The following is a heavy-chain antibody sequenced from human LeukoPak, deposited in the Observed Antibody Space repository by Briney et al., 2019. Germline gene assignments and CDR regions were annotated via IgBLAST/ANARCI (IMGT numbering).Heavy chain of an antibody. V-gene: IGHV3-15*01. D-gene: IGHD6-19*01. Sequence: GGSLRLSCAASGFSFTNAWMNWVRQAPGKGLEWVGHIRSKTDGGTTGYTAPVKGRFTISRDDSKNTLTLQMNSLKTEDTAVYYCATDLNGGWYVFDYWGQGTLVTVSS. CDR3: ATDLNGGWYVFDY. CDR1: GFSFTNAW. J-gene: IGHJ4*02. CDR2: IRSKTDGGTT.